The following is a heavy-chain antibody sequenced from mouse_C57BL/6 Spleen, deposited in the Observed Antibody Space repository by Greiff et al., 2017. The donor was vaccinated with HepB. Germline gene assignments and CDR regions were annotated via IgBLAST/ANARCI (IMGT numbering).Heavy chain of an antibody. CDR1: GYTFTSYW. J-gene: IGHJ1*03. D-gene: IGHD1-1*01. CDR3: ARFITTVVNWYFDV. Sequence: VQLQQPGAELVKPGASVKLSCKASGYTFTSYWMQWVKQRPGQGLEWIGEIDPSDSYTNYNQKFKGKATLTVDTSSSTAYMQLSSLTSEDSAVYYCARFITTVVNWYFDVWGTGTTVTVSS. V-gene: IGHV1-50*01. CDR2: IDPSDSYT.